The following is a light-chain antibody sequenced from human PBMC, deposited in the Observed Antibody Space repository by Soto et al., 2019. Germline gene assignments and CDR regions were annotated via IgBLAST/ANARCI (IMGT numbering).Light chain of an antibody. CDR3: QQRSNWPPCT. V-gene: IGKV3-11*01. CDR2: DAS. J-gene: IGKJ3*01. Sequence: EIVLTQSPATLSLSPGERATLSCRASQSVSSYLAWYQQKPGQAPRLLIYDASNRATGIPARFSGGGSGTDFTLTSSSLEPEDFAVYYGQQRSNWPPCTFGPGTKVDIK. CDR1: QSVSSY.